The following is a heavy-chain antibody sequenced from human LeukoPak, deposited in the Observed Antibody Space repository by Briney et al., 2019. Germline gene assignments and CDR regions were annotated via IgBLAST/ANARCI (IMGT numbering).Heavy chain of an antibody. Sequence: SETLSLTCAVYGGSFSGYYWSWIRQPPGKGLEWIGEINHSGSTNYNPSLKSRVTISVDKSKNQFSLKLSSVTAADTAVYYCARVRVDTAMAIDYWGQGTLVTVSS. CDR3: ARVRVDTAMAIDY. CDR2: INHSGST. CDR1: GGSFSGYY. D-gene: IGHD5-18*01. J-gene: IGHJ4*02. V-gene: IGHV4-34*01.